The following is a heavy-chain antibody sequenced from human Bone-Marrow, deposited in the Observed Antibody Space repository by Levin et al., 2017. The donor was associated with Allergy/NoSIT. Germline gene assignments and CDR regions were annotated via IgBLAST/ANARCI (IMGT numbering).Heavy chain of an antibody. CDR1: GFTFADYA. Sequence: GGSLRLSCSASGFTFADYAVSWVRQAPGKGLEWVGFIRSKAYGGTTEYAPSVKGRFIISRDDSKSIAYLEMNSLKTEDTALYYCARERTLRFLEWQPYGYWGQGSLVTVSS. D-gene: IGHD3-3*01. CDR3: ARERTLRFLEWQPYGY. J-gene: IGHJ4*02. V-gene: IGHV3-49*04. CDR2: IRSKAYGGTT.